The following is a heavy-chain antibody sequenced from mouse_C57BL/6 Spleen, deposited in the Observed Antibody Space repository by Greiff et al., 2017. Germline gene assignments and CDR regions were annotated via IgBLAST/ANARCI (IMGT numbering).Heavy chain of an antibody. J-gene: IGHJ3*01. V-gene: IGHV1-20*01. Sequence: VQLQQSGPELVKPGDSVKISCKASGYSFTGYFMHWVMQSHGKSLEWIGRINPYNGDTFYNQKFKGKATLTVDKSSSTAHMELRSLTSEDSAVYYCARGGDYGPFAYWGQGTLVTVSA. CDR2: INPYNGDT. D-gene: IGHD2-4*01. CDR1: GYSFTGYF. CDR3: ARGGDYGPFAY.